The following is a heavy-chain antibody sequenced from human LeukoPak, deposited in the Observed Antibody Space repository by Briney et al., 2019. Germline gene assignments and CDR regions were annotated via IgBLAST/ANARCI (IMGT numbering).Heavy chain of an antibody. J-gene: IGHJ5*02. CDR3: ARGERYCSGGSCYLWFDP. CDR1: GGTFSSYA. D-gene: IGHD2-15*01. Sequence: SVKVSCKASGGTFSSYAISWVRQAPGQGREWMGRIIPILGIANYAQKFQGRVTITADKSTSTAYMELSSLRSEDTAVYYCARGERYCSGGSCYLWFDPWGQGTLVTVSS. CDR2: IIPILGIA. V-gene: IGHV1-69*04.